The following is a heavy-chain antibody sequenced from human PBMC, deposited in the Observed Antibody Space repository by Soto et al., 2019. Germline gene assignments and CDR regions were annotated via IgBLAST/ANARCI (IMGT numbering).Heavy chain of an antibody. CDR1: GGSIYSSSFY. CDR3: ARLNIEIAWGFDL. V-gene: IGHV4-39*01. CDR2: IYYSGNT. J-gene: IGHJ2*01. Sequence: QLQLQESGPGLVKPSETLSLTCSVSGGSIYSSSFYWGWIRLPPGKGLEWIGNIYYSGNTYYSPSLESRVSISVDTSRNQFSLKLTSVTAADTAVYFCARLNIEIAWGFDLWGRGTLVSVSS. D-gene: IGHD7-27*01.